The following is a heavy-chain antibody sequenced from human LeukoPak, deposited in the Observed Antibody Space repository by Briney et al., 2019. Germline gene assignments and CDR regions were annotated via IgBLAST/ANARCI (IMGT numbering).Heavy chain of an antibody. CDR3: AKLPNSSGPYYYYYMDV. V-gene: IGHV3-23*01. J-gene: IGHJ6*03. CDR2: ISGSGGST. CDR1: GFTFSSYA. D-gene: IGHD3-22*01. Sequence: GRSLRLSCAASGFTFSSYAMSWVRQAPGKGLEWVSAISGSGGSTYYADSVKGRFTISRDNSKNTLYLQMNSLRAEDTAVYYCAKLPNSSGPYYYYYMDVWGKGTTVTVSS.